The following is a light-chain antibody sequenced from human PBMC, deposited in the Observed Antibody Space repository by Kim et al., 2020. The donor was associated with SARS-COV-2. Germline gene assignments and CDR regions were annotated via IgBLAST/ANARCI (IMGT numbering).Light chain of an antibody. Sequence: GQRVTISCSGSISNIGSNYVYWYQQLPGTAPKRLIYRNNQRPSGVPDRFSGSKSGTSASLAISGLRSEDEADYYCAAWDDSLSGRVFGGGTQLTVL. V-gene: IGLV1-47*01. CDR3: AAWDDSLSGRV. CDR1: ISNIGSNY. J-gene: IGLJ3*02. CDR2: RNN.